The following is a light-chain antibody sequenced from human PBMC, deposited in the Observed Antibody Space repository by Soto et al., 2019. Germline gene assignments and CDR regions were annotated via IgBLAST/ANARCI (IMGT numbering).Light chain of an antibody. CDR1: QTIATW. CDR3: QQSYIFPWT. Sequence: DIPMTQSPSSLSAFVGDRVTISCRASQTIATWLNWYQQIPGKAPKFLIYDASRLQSGVPSRFSGSGSGTDFTLTISNLQPEDFATYYCQQSYIFPWTFGQGTDVEI. V-gene: IGKV1-39*01. J-gene: IGKJ1*01. CDR2: DAS.